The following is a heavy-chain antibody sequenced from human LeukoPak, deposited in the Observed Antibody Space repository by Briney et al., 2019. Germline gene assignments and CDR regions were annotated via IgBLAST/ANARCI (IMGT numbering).Heavy chain of an antibody. CDR1: GFTFSSYA. Sequence: PGGSLRLSCAASGFTFSSYAMHWVRQAPGKGLEWVAVISYDGSNKYYADSVKGRFTISRDNSKNTLYLQMNSLRAEDTAVYYCAREGSEGYYDSSGTVDYWGQGTLVTVSS. D-gene: IGHD3-22*01. J-gene: IGHJ4*02. CDR3: AREGSEGYYDSSGTVDY. V-gene: IGHV3-30*01. CDR2: ISYDGSNK.